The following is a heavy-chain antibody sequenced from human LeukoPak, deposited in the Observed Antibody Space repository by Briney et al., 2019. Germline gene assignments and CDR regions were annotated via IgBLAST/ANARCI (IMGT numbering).Heavy chain of an antibody. Sequence: SETLSLTCTVSGGSISSYYWSWIRQPPGKGLEWIGYIYYSGSTNYNPSLKSRVTISVDTSKNQFSLELSSVTAADTAVYYCARGSIFGVVTGDFFDYWGQGTLVTVSS. J-gene: IGHJ4*02. V-gene: IGHV4-59*01. CDR3: ARGSIFGVVTGDFFDY. CDR2: IYYSGST. D-gene: IGHD3-3*01. CDR1: GGSISSYY.